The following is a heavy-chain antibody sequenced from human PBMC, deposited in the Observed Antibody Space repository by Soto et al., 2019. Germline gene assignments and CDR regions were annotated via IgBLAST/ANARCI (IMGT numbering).Heavy chain of an antibody. J-gene: IGHJ3*02. Sequence: EVPLLESGGGLVQPGGSLRLSCAASGFTFSSYAMSWVRQTPGKGLEWVSAVLGGGGSTFYADSVKGRFTISRDNSKNTLYVQMNSLRAEDTAIYYCARKGPPRDAFDIWGQGTMVTVSS. CDR2: VLGGGGST. CDR3: ARKGPPRDAFDI. CDR1: GFTFSSYA. V-gene: IGHV3-23*01.